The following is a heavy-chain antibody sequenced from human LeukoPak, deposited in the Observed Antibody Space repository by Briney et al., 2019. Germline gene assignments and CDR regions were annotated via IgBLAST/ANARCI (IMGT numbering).Heavy chain of an antibody. CDR1: GFTFSSYW. D-gene: IGHD3-3*01. CDR2: IKQDGSEK. J-gene: IGHJ4*02. CDR3: ARDEWYYDFWSGYYTSYFDY. V-gene: IGHV3-7*01. Sequence: GGSLRLSCAASGFTFSSYWMSWVRQAPGKGLEWVANIKQDGSEKYYVDSVKGRFTISRDNAKNSLYLQMNSLRAEDTAVYYCARDEWYYDFWSGYYTSYFDYWGQGTLVTVSS.